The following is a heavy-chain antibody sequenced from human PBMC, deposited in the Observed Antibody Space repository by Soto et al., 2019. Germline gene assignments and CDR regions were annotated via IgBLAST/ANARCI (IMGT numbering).Heavy chain of an antibody. CDR1: GYTFTSYD. J-gene: IGHJ3*02. CDR2: MNPNSGNT. Sequence: ASVKVSCKASGYTFTSYDINWVRQATGQGLEWMGWMNPNSGNTGYAQKFQGRVTMTRNTSINTAYMELSSLRSEDTAVYYCARGGHYYDSSGYYRDAFDIWGQGTMVTVSS. D-gene: IGHD3-22*01. V-gene: IGHV1-8*01. CDR3: ARGGHYYDSSGYYRDAFDI.